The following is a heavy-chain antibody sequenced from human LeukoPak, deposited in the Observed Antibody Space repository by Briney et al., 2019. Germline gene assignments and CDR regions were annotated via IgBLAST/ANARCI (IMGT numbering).Heavy chain of an antibody. D-gene: IGHD3-22*01. CDR3: AREISSGYYGDYPDY. V-gene: IGHV1-2*04. Sequence: ASVKVSCKASGYTFTGYYMHWVRQAPGQGLEWMGWINPNSGGTNYAQKFQGWVTMTRDTSISTAYMELSSLRSEDTAVYYCAREISSGYYGDYPDYWGQGTLVTVSS. J-gene: IGHJ4*02. CDR1: GYTFTGYY. CDR2: INPNSGGT.